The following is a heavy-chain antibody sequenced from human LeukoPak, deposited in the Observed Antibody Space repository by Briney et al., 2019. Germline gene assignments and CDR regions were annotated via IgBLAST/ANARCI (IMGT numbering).Heavy chain of an antibody. CDR3: ARENGYRYDY. CDR1: NASISSYY. J-gene: IGHJ4*02. Sequence: SETLSLTCTVSNASISSYYWSWIRQPPGKGLEWIGYVYYSGSTNYNPSLKSRVTISVDTSKNQFSLKLSSVTAADTALYYCARENGYRYDYWGQGTLVTVSS. V-gene: IGHV4-59*01. D-gene: IGHD5-18*01. CDR2: VYYSGST.